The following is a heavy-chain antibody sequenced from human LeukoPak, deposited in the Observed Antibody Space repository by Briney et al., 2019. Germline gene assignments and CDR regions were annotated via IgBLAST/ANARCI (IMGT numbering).Heavy chain of an antibody. Sequence: PGGSLRLSCAASGFTFSNYAMNWVRQAPGKGLGWVSAISGSSGNTYYADSVKGRFTISRDNSKNTLYLQMNSLRAEDTALYYCAKPAKTDYTDYWGQGTLVTVSS. D-gene: IGHD1-14*01. CDR3: AKPAKTDYTDY. CDR2: ISGSSGNT. CDR1: GFTFSNYA. J-gene: IGHJ4*02. V-gene: IGHV3-23*01.